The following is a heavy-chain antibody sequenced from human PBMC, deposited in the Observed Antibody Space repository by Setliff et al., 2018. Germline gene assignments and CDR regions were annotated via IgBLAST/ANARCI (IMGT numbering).Heavy chain of an antibody. D-gene: IGHD3-10*01. Sequence: ASVKVSCKASGYTFTSYAMHWVRQAPGQRLEWMGWINAGNGNTKYSQKFQGRVTITRDTSASTAYMELSSLRSEDTAVYYCARVFYYGRPFDIWGQGTMVTVSS. CDR2: INAGNGNT. CDR3: ARVFYYGRPFDI. J-gene: IGHJ3*02. V-gene: IGHV1-3*01. CDR1: GYTFTSYA.